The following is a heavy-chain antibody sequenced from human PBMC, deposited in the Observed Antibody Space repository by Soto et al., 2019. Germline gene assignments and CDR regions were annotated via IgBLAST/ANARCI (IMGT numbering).Heavy chain of an antibody. V-gene: IGHV3-7*03. Sequence: GGSLRLSCAASGFTFSSYWMSWVRQAPGKGLEWVANIKQDGSEKYYVDSVKGRFTISRDNAKNSLYLQMNSLRAEDAGGYLCARNSFCSDWGVWGKGVLVTV. D-gene: IGHD7-27*01. CDR1: GFTFSSYW. CDR2: IKQDGSEK. CDR3: ARNSFCSDWGV. J-gene: IGHJ4*02.